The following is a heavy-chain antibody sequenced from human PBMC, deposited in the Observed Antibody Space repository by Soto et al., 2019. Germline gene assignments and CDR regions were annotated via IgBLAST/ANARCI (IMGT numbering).Heavy chain of an antibody. D-gene: IGHD2-15*01. V-gene: IGHV6-1*01. CDR1: GDSVSSNSAA. CDR3: ARDRPPHCSGGSCYSYYYYGMDV. J-gene: IGHJ6*02. CDR2: TYYRSKWYN. Sequence: SQTLSLTCAISGDSVSSNSAAWNWIRQSPSRGLEWLGRTYYRSKWYNDYAVSVKSRITINPDTSKNQLSLQLNSVTPEDTAVYYCARDRPPHCSGGSCYSYYYYGMDVWGQGTTVTVSS.